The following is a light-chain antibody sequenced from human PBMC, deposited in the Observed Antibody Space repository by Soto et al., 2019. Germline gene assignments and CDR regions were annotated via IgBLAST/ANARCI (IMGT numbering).Light chain of an antibody. Sequence: ETVLTQSPGTRSLTPGARATLSCRASQTAFSTYLSWFQKKPGQAPWILIYSSSIRSTRDPDRFSGSGSVTDVALTISRLEHEDLAVDYWQQYGSLPWTLGEGTNAEIK. CDR1: QTAFSTY. V-gene: IGKV3-20*01. CDR3: QQYGSLPWT. CDR2: SSS. J-gene: IGKJ1*01.